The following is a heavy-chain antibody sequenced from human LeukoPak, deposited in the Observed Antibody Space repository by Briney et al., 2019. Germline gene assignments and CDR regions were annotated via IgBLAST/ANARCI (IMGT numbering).Heavy chain of an antibody. J-gene: IGHJ4*02. CDR1: GLTLSSLA. D-gene: IGHD3-16*02. CDR3: LLPKTYGELSDPDF. CDR2: SGTRSGTK. V-gene: IGHV3-21*01. Sequence: PGGSLRLSCAASGLTLSSLAMHWVRQAPGKGLEWVSSSGTRSGTKYYADSVMGRFTISRDSAMNSVSLQTNSLRAEDTAVYYCLLPKTYGELSDPDFRGQGTLVTVSS.